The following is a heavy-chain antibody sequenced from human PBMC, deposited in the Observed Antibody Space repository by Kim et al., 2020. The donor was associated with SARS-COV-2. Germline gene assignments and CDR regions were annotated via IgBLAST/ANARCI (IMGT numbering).Heavy chain of an antibody. Sequence: SVKVSCKASGGTFSSYAISWVRQAPGQGLEWMGRIIPILGIANYAQKFQGRVTITADKSTSTAYMELSSLRSEDTAVYYCARERFRLALGYYYYYMDVWGQWTPVTVSS. D-gene: IGHD3-16*01. CDR1: GGTFSSYA. CDR2: IIPILGIA. V-gene: IGHV1-69*04. J-gene: IGHJ6*03. CDR3: ARERFRLALGYYYYYMDV.